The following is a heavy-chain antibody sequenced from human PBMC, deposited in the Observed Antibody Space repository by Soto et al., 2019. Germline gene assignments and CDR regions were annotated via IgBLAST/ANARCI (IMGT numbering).Heavy chain of an antibody. Sequence: PSETLSLTCAVYGGSFSGYYWSWIRQPPGKGLEWIGEINHSGSTNYNPSLKSRVTISVDTSKNQFSLKLSSVTAADTAVYYCARTYYDYVWGSYRDHWFDPWGQGTLVTVSP. J-gene: IGHJ5*02. V-gene: IGHV4-34*01. CDR3: ARTYYDYVWGSYRDHWFDP. D-gene: IGHD3-16*02. CDR2: INHSGST. CDR1: GGSFSGYY.